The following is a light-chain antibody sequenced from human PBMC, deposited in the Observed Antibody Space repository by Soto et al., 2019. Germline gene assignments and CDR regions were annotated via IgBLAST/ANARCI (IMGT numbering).Light chain of an antibody. J-gene: IGKJ1*01. CDR3: QQYETYSPSK. Sequence: DIQMTQSPSTLSASVGDRVIITCRASQSINGCFAWHQQTPGTAPKLLTHDASTLESGVPSRFSGSGSGTEFTLTISSLQPDDFATYYCQQYETYSPSKFGQGTKVDNK. CDR2: DAS. V-gene: IGKV1-5*01. CDR1: QSINGC.